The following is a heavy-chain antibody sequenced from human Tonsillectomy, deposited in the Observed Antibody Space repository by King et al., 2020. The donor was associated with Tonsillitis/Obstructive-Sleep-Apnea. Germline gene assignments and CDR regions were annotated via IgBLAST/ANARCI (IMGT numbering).Heavy chain of an antibody. CDR2: IWYDGSNK. CDR1: GFTFTKSG. V-gene: IGHV3-33*01. CDR3: ASYPRFFDL. J-gene: IGHJ2*01. Sequence: VQLVESGGGVVQPGRSLRLSCAASGFTFTKSGMHWVRQAPGKGLEWVALIWYDGSNKYYADSVKGRFTTSRDNSKNTLYLQMNSLGAEDTAVYYCASYPRFFDLWGRGTLVTVSS.